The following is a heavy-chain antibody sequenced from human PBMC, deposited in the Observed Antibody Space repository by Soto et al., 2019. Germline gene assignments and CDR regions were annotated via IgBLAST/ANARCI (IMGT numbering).Heavy chain of an antibody. CDR3: ARDSLMSGSSYGFDY. V-gene: IGHV1-18*01. CDR2: ISAYNGNT. CDR1: GYTFTIYG. D-gene: IGHD6-6*01. Sequence: ASVKVSCKASGYTFTIYGISGVLQSPVQGLEWMGWISAYNGNTNYAQKLQGRVIMTTDTSTSTAYMELRSLRSDDTAVYYCARDSLMSGSSYGFDYWGQGTLVTVSS. J-gene: IGHJ4*02.